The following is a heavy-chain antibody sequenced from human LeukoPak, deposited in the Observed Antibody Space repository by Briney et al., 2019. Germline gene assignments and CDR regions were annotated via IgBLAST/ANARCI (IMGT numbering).Heavy chain of an antibody. CDR1: GGSISSYY. CDR3: ARGPALAYDILTGYYTSESYFDY. Sequence: SETLSLTCTVSGGSISSYYWSWIRQPPGKGLEWIGYIYYSGSTNYNPSLKSRVTISVDTSKNQFSLKLSSVTAADTAVYYCARGPALAYDILTGYYTSESYFDYWGQGTLVTVSS. V-gene: IGHV4-59*01. J-gene: IGHJ4*02. D-gene: IGHD3-9*01. CDR2: IYYSGST.